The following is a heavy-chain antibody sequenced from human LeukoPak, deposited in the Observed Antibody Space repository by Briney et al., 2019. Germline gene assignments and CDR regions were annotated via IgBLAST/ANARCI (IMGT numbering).Heavy chain of an antibody. CDR1: GDSFTSYW. D-gene: IGHD3-22*01. Sequence: GESLKISCKGSGDSFTSYWIGWVRQMPGKGLEWMGIIYPADPATRYSPSFQGQVTISADKSVRTAYLQWSSLKASDTGMYYCARPNITSYYDSRGYDAFDVWGQGTMVTVSS. J-gene: IGHJ3*01. CDR2: IYPADPAT. V-gene: IGHV5-51*01. CDR3: ARPNITSYYDSRGYDAFDV.